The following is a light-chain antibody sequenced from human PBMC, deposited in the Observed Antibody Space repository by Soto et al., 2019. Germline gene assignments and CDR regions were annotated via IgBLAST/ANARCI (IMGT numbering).Light chain of an antibody. J-gene: IGKJ4*01. CDR3: QQRTNWPPKLT. Sequence: EIVLTQSPATLSVSPGETATVSCRASQSISKYLAWYQQKPGQTPRLLIYNASNRAAGIPARFSGSGSGTDFTLTIARLDPEEFAVYYCQQRTNWPPKLTFGGGTRVE. CDR1: QSISKY. V-gene: IGKV3-11*01. CDR2: NAS.